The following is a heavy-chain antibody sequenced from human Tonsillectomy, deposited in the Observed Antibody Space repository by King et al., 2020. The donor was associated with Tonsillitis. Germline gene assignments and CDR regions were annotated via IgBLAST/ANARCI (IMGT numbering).Heavy chain of an antibody. CDR2: ISSRGDYI. J-gene: IGHJ4*02. V-gene: IGHV3-23*04. CDR3: AIGGNSDFDY. Sequence: VQLVESGGGLVQPGGSLRLSCAASGFTFSSSAVSWVRQAPGMGLEWVSTISSRGDYIYSADSVKGRFTISRDNSKNTVYVQMNSLRADDTAVYYCAIGGNSDFDYWGQGTLVTVSS. D-gene: IGHD4-23*01. CDR1: GFTFSSSA.